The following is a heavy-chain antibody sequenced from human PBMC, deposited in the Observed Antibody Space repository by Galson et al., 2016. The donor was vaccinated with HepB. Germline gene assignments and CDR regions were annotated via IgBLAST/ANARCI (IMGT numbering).Heavy chain of an antibody. CDR3: ARTQFSSGYWYFDL. CDR2: ISSSSSTI. J-gene: IGHJ2*01. V-gene: IGHV3-48*02. D-gene: IGHD6-19*01. Sequence: SLRLSCAASGFTFSSYTMNWVRQAPGKGLEWVSYISSSSSTIYYADSVKGRFTISRDNAKNSLYLRMNSLRDEDTAVYYCARTQFSSGYWYFDLWGRGTLVTVSS. CDR1: GFTFSSYT.